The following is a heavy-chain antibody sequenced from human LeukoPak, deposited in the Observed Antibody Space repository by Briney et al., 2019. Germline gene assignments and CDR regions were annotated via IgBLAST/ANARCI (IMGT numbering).Heavy chain of an antibody. J-gene: IGHJ5*02. Sequence: PSETLSLTCAVSGGSISSGGYSWSWIRQPPGKGLEWIGYIYHSGSTYYNPSLKSRVTISVDRSKNQFSLKLSSVTAADTAVYYCAGSHGWFDPWGQGTLVTVSS. V-gene: IGHV4-30-2*01. D-gene: IGHD1-26*01. CDR2: IYHSGST. CDR1: GGSISSGGYS. CDR3: AGSHGWFDP.